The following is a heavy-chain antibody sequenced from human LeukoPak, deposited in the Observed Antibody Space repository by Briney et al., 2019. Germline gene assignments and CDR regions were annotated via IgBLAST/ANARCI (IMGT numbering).Heavy chain of an antibody. CDR2: IDPNSGGT. Sequence: ASVKVSCKASGYTFTGYYMYWVRQAPGQGLEWMGWIDPNSGGTNYAQKFQGRVTMTRDTSISTAYMELSRLRSDDTAVYYCARGRSVTVPETTKLFDQWGQGTLVTVSS. V-gene: IGHV1-2*02. D-gene: IGHD1-7*01. CDR1: GYTFTGYY. J-gene: IGHJ4*02. CDR3: ARGRSVTVPETTKLFDQ.